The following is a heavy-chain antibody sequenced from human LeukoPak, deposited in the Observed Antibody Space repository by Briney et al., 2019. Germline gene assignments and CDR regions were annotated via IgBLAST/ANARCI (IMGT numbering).Heavy chain of an antibody. V-gene: IGHV3-7*01. J-gene: IGHJ4*02. Sequence: GGSLRLSCAASGFTFSSYWMSWVRQAPGNGLEWVANIKQDGSEKYYVDSVKGRFTISRDNAKNSLYLQMNSLRAEDTAVYYCARIYGRASSTISYWGQGTLVTVSS. CDR2: IKQDGSEK. CDR3: ARIYGRASSTISY. D-gene: IGHD2-2*01. CDR1: GFTFSSYW.